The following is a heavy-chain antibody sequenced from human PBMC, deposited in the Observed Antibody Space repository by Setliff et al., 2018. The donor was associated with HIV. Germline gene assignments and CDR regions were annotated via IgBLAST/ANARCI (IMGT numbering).Heavy chain of an antibody. CDR3: ARWPREVAEMGGAFDV. CDR1: GYTFTGYY. CDR2: INPNSGGT. Sequence: GASVKVSCKASGYTFTGYYMHWVRQAPGQGLEWMGRINPNSGGTNYAQKFQGRVTMTRDTSISTAYMELSRLRSDDTAVYYCARWPREVAEMGGAFDVWGRGTMVTVSS. D-gene: IGHD3-16*01. V-gene: IGHV1-2*06. J-gene: IGHJ3*01.